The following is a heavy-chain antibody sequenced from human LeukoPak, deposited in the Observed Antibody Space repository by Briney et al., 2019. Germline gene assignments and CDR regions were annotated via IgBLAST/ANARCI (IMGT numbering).Heavy chain of an antibody. CDR3: ASDGVVVSATPYFQH. V-gene: IGHV5-10-1*01. Sequence: KRGESLKSSCKGSGYSFTSHWISWVRQMPGKGLEWMGRIDPSDSYTNYSPSFQGHVTISADKSISTAYLQWSSLKASDTAMYYCASDGVVVSATPYFQHWGQGTLVTVSS. J-gene: IGHJ1*01. CDR2: IDPSDSYT. CDR1: GYSFTSHW. D-gene: IGHD2-15*01.